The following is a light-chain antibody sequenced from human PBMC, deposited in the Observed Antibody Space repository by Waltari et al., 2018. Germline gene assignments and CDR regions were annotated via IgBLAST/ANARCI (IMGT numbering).Light chain of an antibody. CDR2: EVS. Sequence: QSALTQPPSASGSPGQSVAISCTGSSSDVGGYNSVSWYQQHPGKAPNVMIYEVSKRPSGVPDRFAGSKSGNTASLTVSGLQAEDEADYYCSSYAGSNDVIFGGGTKLTVL. CDR3: SSYAGSNDVI. CDR1: SSDVGGYNS. J-gene: IGLJ2*01. V-gene: IGLV2-8*01.